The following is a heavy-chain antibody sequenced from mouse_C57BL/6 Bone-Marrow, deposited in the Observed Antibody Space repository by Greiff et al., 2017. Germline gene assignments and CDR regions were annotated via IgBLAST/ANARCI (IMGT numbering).Heavy chain of an antibody. CDR2: IHPNSGST. V-gene: IGHV1-64*01. Sequence: QVQLQQPGAELVKPGASVKLSCKASGYTFTSYWMHWVKQRPGQGLAWIGMIHPNSGSTNYNEKFKSKATLTVDKSSSTAYMQLSSLTSEDSAVYYCAREGSYYYGSSSYYFDYWGQGTTLTVSS. D-gene: IGHD1-1*01. CDR1: GYTFTSYW. CDR3: AREGSYYYGSSSYYFDY. J-gene: IGHJ2*01.